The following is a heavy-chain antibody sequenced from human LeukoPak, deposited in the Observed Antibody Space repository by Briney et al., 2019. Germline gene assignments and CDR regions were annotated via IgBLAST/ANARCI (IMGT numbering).Heavy chain of an antibody. J-gene: IGHJ4*02. D-gene: IGHD6-19*01. CDR3: ARQSIAVAGTHFDY. CDR1: GFTFSDYW. Sequence: GGSLRLSCAASGFTFSDYWMTWVRQAPGKGLEWVANIKGDGSEKYYVDSVKGRFTISRDNAKNSLYLQMNSLRAEDTAVYYCARQSIAVAGTHFDYWGQGTLVTVSS. V-gene: IGHV3-7*01. CDR2: IKGDGSEK.